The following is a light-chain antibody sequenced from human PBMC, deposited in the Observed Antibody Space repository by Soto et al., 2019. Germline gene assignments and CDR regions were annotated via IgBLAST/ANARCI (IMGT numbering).Light chain of an antibody. Sequence: EIVLTQSPGTLSVSPGERVTLSCRASQRVNSNYFAWYQQRPGQAPRLLIFGASYRATGIPDRFSGSGSGTDFTLTISRLESEDFAVYYCQQYRSSPPEFTFGPGTKVDSK. J-gene: IGKJ3*01. CDR2: GAS. V-gene: IGKV3-20*01. CDR3: QQYRSSPPEFT. CDR1: QRVNSNY.